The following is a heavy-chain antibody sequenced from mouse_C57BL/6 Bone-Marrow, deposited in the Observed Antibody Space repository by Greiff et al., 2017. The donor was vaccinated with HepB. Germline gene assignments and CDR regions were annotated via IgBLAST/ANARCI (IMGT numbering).Heavy chain of an antibody. CDR3: ARAAYGNYEFAY. Sequence: EVKVVESGGGLVKPGGSLKLSCAASGFTFSSYAMSWVRQTPEKRLEWVATISDGGSYTYYPDNVKGRFTISRDNAKNNLYLQMSHLKSEDTAMYYCARAAYGNYEFAYWGQGTLVTVSA. CDR2: ISDGGSYT. D-gene: IGHD2-1*01. V-gene: IGHV5-4*03. J-gene: IGHJ3*01. CDR1: GFTFSSYA.